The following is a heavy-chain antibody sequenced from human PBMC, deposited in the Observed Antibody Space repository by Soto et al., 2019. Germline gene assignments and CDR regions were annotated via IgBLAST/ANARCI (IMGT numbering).Heavy chain of an antibody. CDR1: GGSISSGGYS. J-gene: IGHJ5*02. D-gene: IGHD2-2*01. Sequence: SETLSLTCAVSGGSISSGGYSWSWIRQPPGKGLERIGYIYHSGSTYYNPSLKMRVTIAVDRSKNQCTLKLISVTASDTAVYYCDRLPDRWGQGTLVTVSS. CDR3: DRLPDR. V-gene: IGHV4-30-2*01. CDR2: IYHSGST.